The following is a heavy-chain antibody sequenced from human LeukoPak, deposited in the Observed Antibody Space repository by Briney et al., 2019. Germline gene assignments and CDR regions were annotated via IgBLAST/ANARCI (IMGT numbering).Heavy chain of an antibody. CDR1: GYSISSGYY. CDR3: ARTLGYCSGTSCYRRFDP. V-gene: IGHV4-38-2*01. CDR2: IYHSGST. D-gene: IGHD2-2*01. J-gene: IGHJ5*02. Sequence: PSETLSLTCAVSGYSISSGYYWGWIRQPPGKGLEWIGSIYHSGSTYYNPSLKSRVTISVDTSKNQFSLKLSSVTAADTAVYYCARTLGYCSGTSCYRRFDPWGQGTLVTVSS.